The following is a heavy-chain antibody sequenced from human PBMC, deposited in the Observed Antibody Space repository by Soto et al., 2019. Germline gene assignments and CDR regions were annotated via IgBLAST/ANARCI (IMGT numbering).Heavy chain of an antibody. CDR3: ATSRISIAVAGETEYYFDY. V-gene: IGHV1-2*04. J-gene: IGHJ4*02. CDR2: MNPNSGDT. D-gene: IGHD6-19*01. Sequence: ASVKVSCKASGYIFTGYYMHWVRQAPGQGLEWMGWMNPNSGDTNYTQKFQGWVTMTRDTSISTAYMELSRLRSDDTAVYYCATSRISIAVAGETEYYFDYWGQGTPVTVSS. CDR1: GYIFTGYY.